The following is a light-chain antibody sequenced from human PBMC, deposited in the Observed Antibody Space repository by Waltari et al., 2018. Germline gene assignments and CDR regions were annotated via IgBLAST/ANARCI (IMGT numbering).Light chain of an antibody. CDR3: QQRKTYPIT. J-gene: IGKJ5*01. CDR2: SAS. V-gene: IGKV1-5*03. Sequence: IQMTQSPSTLSASVGDRVTITCRASQSIYNLVVWYQQKPGKAPKFLMSSASVLVSGVPPRFSGSGSGTDFTLTISSLQPDDFATYYCQQRKTYPITFGQGTRL. CDR1: QSIYNL.